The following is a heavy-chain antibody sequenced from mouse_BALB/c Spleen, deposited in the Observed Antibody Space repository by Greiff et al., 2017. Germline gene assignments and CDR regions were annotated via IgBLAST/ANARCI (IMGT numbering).Heavy chain of an antibody. CDR1: GYTFTDYE. D-gene: IGHD2-1*01. V-gene: IGHV1-15*01. CDR3: TIYYGPY. CDR2: IDPETGGT. J-gene: IGHJ3*01. Sequence: VQRVESGAELVRPGASVTLSCKASGYTFTDYEMHWVKQTPVHGLEWIGAIDPETGGTAYNQKFKGKATLTADKSSSTAYMELRSLTSEDSAVYYCTIYYGPYWGQGTLVTVSA.